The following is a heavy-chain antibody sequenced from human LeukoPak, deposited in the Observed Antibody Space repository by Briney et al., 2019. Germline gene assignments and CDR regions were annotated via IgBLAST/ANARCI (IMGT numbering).Heavy chain of an antibody. V-gene: IGHV3-23*01. CDR3: AKGAEEAGSYYGDAFDI. CDR2: ISGSGGST. J-gene: IGHJ3*02. D-gene: IGHD3-10*01. CDR1: GFTFSSYA. Sequence: GGSLRLSCAASGFTFSSYAMSWVRQAPGEGLEWVSAISGSGGSTYYADSVKGRFTISRDNSKNTLYLQMNSLRAEDTAVCYCAKGAEEAGSYYGDAFDIWGQGTMVTVSS.